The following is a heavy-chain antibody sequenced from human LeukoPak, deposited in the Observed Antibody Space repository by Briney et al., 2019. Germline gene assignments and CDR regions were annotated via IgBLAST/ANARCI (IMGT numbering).Heavy chain of an antibody. CDR2: IYDSGST. J-gene: IGHJ3*02. V-gene: IGHV4-59*01. CDR3: AKGGGPAYCGGDCYSAFDI. Sequence: PSETLSLTCTVSGGSISSYYWSWIRQPPGKGLEWIGYIYDSGSTNYNPSLKSRVTISGDTSKNQFSLKLSSVTAADTAVYYCAKGGGPAYCGGDCYSAFDIWGQGTMVTVSS. CDR1: GGSISSYY. D-gene: IGHD2-21*02.